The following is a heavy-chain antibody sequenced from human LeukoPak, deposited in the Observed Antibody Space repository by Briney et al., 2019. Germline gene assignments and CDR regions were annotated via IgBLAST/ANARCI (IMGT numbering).Heavy chain of an antibody. V-gene: IGHV3-48*02. CDR1: GFTFSSYS. Sequence: PGGSLRLSCAASGFTFSSYSMNWVRQAPGKGLEWVSYISSSSSTIYYADSVKGRFTISRDNAKNSLYLQMNSLGDEDTAVYYCARDREGGAYYYYGMDVWGQGTTVTVSS. CDR3: ARDREGGAYYYYGMDV. D-gene: IGHD3-16*01. CDR2: ISSSSSTI. J-gene: IGHJ6*02.